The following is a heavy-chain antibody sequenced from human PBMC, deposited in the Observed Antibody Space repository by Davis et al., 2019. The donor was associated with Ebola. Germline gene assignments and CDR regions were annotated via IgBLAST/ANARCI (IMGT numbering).Heavy chain of an antibody. J-gene: IGHJ4*02. CDR1: GFSVATKY. Sequence: GESLKISCAVSGFSVATKYIGWVRQVSGKGLEWVSMLHSGHQTYYTDSVKDRFTISRDDSKNTVFLQMSGLKVEDTAVYYCMSYDDWGQGTLVTVSS. CDR3: MSYDD. CDR2: LHSGHQT. V-gene: IGHV3-53*01.